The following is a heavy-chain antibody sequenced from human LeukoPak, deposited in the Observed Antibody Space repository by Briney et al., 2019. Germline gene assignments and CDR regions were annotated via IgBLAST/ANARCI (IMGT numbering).Heavy chain of an antibody. CDR3: ARAGSGWYPHAFDI. Sequence: GGSLRLSCAASGFTFSDYYMSWIRQAPGKGLEWVSYISSSGSTIYYADSVKGRFSISRDNAKNSLYLQMNSLRAEDTAVYYCARAGSGWYPHAFDIWGQGTMVTVSS. CDR2: ISSSGSTI. J-gene: IGHJ3*02. V-gene: IGHV3-11*04. CDR1: GFTFSDYY. D-gene: IGHD6-19*01.